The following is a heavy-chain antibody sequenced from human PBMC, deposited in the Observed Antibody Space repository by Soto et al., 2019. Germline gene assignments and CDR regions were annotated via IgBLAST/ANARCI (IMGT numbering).Heavy chain of an antibody. CDR2: IIPILGIA. V-gene: IGHV1-69*08. J-gene: IGHJ5*02. D-gene: IGHD2-15*01. Sequence: QVQLVQSGAEVKKPGSSVKVSCKASGGTFSSYTISWVRQAPGQGLEWMGRIIPILGIANYAQKFQGRVTITADKATSTAYMEMSSLRSEDTAVYYCARDLYCSGDSCYGWFDPWGQGTLVTVSS. CDR1: GGTFSSYT. CDR3: ARDLYCSGDSCYGWFDP.